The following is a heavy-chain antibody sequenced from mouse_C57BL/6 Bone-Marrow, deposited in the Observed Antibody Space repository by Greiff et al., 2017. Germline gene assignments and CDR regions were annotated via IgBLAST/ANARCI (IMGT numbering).Heavy chain of an antibody. D-gene: IGHD1-1*01. V-gene: IGHV1-72*01. CDR3: ARPTVVALYYAMDY. J-gene: IGHJ4*01. Sequence: VQLQQSGAELVKPGASVKLSCKASGYTFTSYWMHWVKQRPGRGLEWIGRIDPNSGGTKYTEKFKSKATLTVDKPSSTAYMQLSSLTSEDSAVYYCARPTVVALYYAMDYWGQGTSVTVSS. CDR1: GYTFTSYW. CDR2: IDPNSGGT.